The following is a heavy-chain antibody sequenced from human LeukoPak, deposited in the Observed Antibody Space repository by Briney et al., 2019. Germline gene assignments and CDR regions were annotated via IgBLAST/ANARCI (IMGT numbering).Heavy chain of an antibody. CDR1: GFTFSSYE. D-gene: IGHD3-10*02. CDR3: SGLGIPLIGGG. J-gene: IGHJ6*04. CDR2: ISSSGRTI. Sequence: QSGGSLRLSCAASGFTFSSYEMNWVRQAPGKGLEGVSYISSSGRTIYYADSVKGRFTISRDNAKNSLYLQMNSLRAEDTGVYYCSGLGIPLIGGGWGKGTTVTISS. V-gene: IGHV3-48*03.